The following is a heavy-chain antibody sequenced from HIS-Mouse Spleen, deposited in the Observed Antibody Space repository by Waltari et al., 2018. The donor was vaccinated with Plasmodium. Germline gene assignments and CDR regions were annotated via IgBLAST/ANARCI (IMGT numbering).Heavy chain of an antibody. CDR3: ARDLAAAGHFDY. CDR1: GYPFTGYY. D-gene: IGHD6-13*01. CDR2: INPNSGGT. V-gene: IGHV1-2*02. Sequence: QVQLVQSGAEVKKPGASVKVSCKASGYPFTGYYMHWVRQAPGTGLEWMGWINPNSGGTNYAQKFQGRVTMTRETSISTAYMELSRLRSDDTAVYYCARDLAAAGHFDYWGQGTLVTVSS. J-gene: IGHJ4*02.